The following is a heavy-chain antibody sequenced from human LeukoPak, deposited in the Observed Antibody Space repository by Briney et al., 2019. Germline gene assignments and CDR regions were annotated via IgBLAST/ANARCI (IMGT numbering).Heavy chain of an antibody. D-gene: IGHD3-22*01. J-gene: IGHJ4*02. CDR2: IKQDGSEK. V-gene: IGHV3-7*03. CDR1: GFTFSSYW. CDR3: ARDSTYYYDSSGYYYTPFDY. Sequence: GGSLRLSCAASGFTFSSYWMSWVRQAPGKGPEWVANIKQDGSEKYYVDSVKGRFTISRDNAKNSLYLQMNSLRAEDTAVYYCARDSTYYYDSSGYYYTPFDYWGQGTLVTVSS.